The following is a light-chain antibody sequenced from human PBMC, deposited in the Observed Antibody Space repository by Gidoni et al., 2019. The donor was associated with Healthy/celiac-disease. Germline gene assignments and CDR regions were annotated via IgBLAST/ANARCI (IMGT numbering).Light chain of an antibody. Sequence: DIQMTQSPSSLSASVGDRVTITCQASQDISNYLNGYQQKPGKAPKLLIYDASNLETGVPSRFSGSGSGTDFTFTISSLQPEDIATYYCQQYDNLLTFGPGTKVDIK. J-gene: IGKJ3*01. CDR3: QQYDNLLT. V-gene: IGKV1-33*01. CDR1: QDISNY. CDR2: DAS.